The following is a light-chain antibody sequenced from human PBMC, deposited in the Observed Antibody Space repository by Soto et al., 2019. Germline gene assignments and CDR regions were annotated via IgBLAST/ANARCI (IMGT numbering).Light chain of an antibody. J-gene: IGKJ1*01. Sequence: EIVLTQYPCTLSLSPGKRATLSCRASQSISSSYLAWYQQRHGQAPRLLIYGASSRATGIPDRFSGSGSGTEFTLTISRLEPEDFAVYYCQQYCSSSWTFGQGTKVDIK. V-gene: IGKV3-20*01. CDR3: QQYCSSSWT. CDR2: GAS. CDR1: QSISSSY.